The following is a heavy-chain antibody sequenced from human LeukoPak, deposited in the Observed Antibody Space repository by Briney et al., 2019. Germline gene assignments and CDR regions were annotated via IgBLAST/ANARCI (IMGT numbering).Heavy chain of an antibody. Sequence: GASVKISCKASGYTFTDYYMHWVQQAPGKGLEWMGRVDPEDGETIYAEKFQGRVTITADTSTDTAYMELGSLRSEDTAVYYCASSGDTFDYWGQGTLVTVSS. CDR2: VDPEDGET. J-gene: IGHJ4*02. D-gene: IGHD3-10*01. CDR3: ASSGDTFDY. CDR1: GYTFTDYY. V-gene: IGHV1-69-2*01.